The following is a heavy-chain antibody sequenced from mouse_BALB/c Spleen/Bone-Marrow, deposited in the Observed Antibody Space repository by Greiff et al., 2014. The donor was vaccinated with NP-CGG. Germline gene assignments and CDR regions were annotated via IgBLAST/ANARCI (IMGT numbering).Heavy chain of an antibody. CDR3: ARILYWYFDV. V-gene: IGHV1-84*02. J-gene: IGHJ1*01. CDR2: IYPGSGNT. Sequence: QVHVKQSGPELVKPGASVKMSCKASGYTFTDYYINWVKQKPGQGLEWIGWIYPGSGNTKFNERFKGKATLTVDTSSSTAYMQLSNLTSEDTAVYFCARILYWYFDVWGAGTTVTVSS. CDR1: GYTFTDYY.